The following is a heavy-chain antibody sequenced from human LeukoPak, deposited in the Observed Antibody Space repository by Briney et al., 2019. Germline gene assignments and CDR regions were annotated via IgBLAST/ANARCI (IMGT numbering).Heavy chain of an antibody. CDR2: IYHSGST. Sequence: SETLSLTCTVSGYSISSGYYWGWIRQPPRKGLEWIGSIYHSGSTYYNPSLKSRVTISVDTSKNQFSLKLSSVTAADTAVYYCARAPGGYYYYYMDVWGKGTTVTVSS. J-gene: IGHJ6*03. V-gene: IGHV4-38-2*02. D-gene: IGHD3-10*01. CDR1: GYSISSGYY. CDR3: ARAPGGYYYYYMDV.